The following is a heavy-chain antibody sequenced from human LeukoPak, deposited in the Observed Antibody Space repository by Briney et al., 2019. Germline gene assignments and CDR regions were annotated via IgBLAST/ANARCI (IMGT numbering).Heavy chain of an antibody. CDR3: ARGYCSGGSCSKFDY. CDR1: GFTFSSYG. CDR2: IRYDGSNK. J-gene: IGHJ4*02. Sequence: GGSLRLSCAASGFTFSSYGMHWVRQAPGKGLEWVAFIRYDGSNKYYADSVKGRFTISRDNSKNTLHLQMNSLRAEDTAMYYCARGYCSGGSCSKFDYWGQGTLVTVSS. D-gene: IGHD2-15*01. V-gene: IGHV3-30*02.